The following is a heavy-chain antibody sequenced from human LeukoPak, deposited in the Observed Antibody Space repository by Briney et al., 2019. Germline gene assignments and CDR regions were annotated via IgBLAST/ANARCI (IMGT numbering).Heavy chain of an antibody. CDR1: GGPFSGYY. CDR3: ARGRAKTDYYGSGSSSTWFDP. Sequence: SETLSLTCAVYGGPFSGYYWSWIRQPPGKGLEWIGEINHSGSTNYNPSLKSRVTISVDTSKNQFSLKLSSVTAADTAVYYCARGRAKTDYYGSGSSSTWFDPWGQGTLVTVSS. V-gene: IGHV4-34*01. J-gene: IGHJ5*02. D-gene: IGHD3-10*01. CDR2: INHSGST.